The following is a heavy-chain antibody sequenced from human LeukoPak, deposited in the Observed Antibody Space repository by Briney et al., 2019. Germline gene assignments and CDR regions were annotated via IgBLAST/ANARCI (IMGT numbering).Heavy chain of an antibody. D-gene: IGHD3-22*01. CDR2: INPDGGVT. J-gene: IGHJ4*02. V-gene: IGHV1-2*02. CDR1: GYSFTGYY. CDR3: ARELQWQDSSGSGY. Sequence: ASVKVSCKASGYSFTGYYIHWVRQAPGQGLEWMGWINPDGGVTKSAQNFQGRVTMTRDTSISTAYMELSRLRSDDTAVYYCARELQWQDSSGSGYWGQGTLVTVSS.